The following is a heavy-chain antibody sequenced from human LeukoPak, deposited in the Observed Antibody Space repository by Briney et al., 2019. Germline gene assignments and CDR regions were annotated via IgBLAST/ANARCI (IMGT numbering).Heavy chain of an antibody. D-gene: IGHD4-11*01. Sequence: SETLSLTCTVSGGSISSYYWSWIRQPPGKGLEWIGYIYYSGSTNYNPSLKSRDTISVDTSKNQFSLKLSSVTAADTAVYYCASVGAPYSNYGYFDLWGHGTLVTVSS. CDR3: ASVGAPYSNYGYFDL. V-gene: IGHV4-59*01. CDR1: GGSISSYY. CDR2: IYYSGST. J-gene: IGHJ2*01.